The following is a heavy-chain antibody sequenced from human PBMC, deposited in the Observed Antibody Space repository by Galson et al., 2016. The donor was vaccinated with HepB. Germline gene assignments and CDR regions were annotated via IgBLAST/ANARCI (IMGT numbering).Heavy chain of an antibody. D-gene: IGHD6-13*01. Sequence: SLRLSCAASGFIFSGYWMHWVRQAPGKGLVWVSRINSDATSTSHADSVKSRFTISRDNAKSTLYLQMNSLRAEDTAIYYCTSDGIAAIGIDYWDQGTLVTVSS. J-gene: IGHJ4*02. CDR1: GFIFSGYW. CDR3: TSDGIAAIGIDY. CDR2: INSDATST. V-gene: IGHV3-74*01.